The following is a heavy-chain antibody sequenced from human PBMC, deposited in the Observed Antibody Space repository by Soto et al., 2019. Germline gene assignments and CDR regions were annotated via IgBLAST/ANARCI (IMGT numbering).Heavy chain of an antibody. CDR2: ISENGGSRGGT. D-gene: IGHD2-21*01. CDR1: GFTFSSSA. J-gene: IGHJ3*02. V-gene: IGHV3-23*01. CDR3: ASAKAVVIAALGI. Sequence: PGGSLRLSCTASGFTFSSSAMSWVRHVPGQGLEWVASISENGGSRGGTYYADSVKGRFTVSRDNSKSTLYLQVDSLREADTALYYCASAKAVVIAALGIWGQGTMVTVSS.